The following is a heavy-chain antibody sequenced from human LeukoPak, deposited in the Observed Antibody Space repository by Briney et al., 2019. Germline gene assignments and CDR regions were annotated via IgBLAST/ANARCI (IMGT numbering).Heavy chain of an antibody. CDR1: GYSISSAYY. CDR3: ARGLGRYCSGGSCYGFDY. CDR2: IFHSGST. D-gene: IGHD2-15*01. J-gene: IGHJ4*02. Sequence: SETLSLTCTVSGYSISSAYYWGWIRQPPGKGLEWIGSIFHSGSTYYNPSLKSRVTISVDTSKNQFSLKLTSVTAADTAVYYCARGLGRYCSGGSCYGFDYWGQGTLVTVSS. V-gene: IGHV4-38-2*02.